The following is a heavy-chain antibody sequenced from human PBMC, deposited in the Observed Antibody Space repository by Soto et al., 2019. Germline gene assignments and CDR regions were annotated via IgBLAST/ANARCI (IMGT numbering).Heavy chain of an antibody. CDR2: NNHSGST. D-gene: IGHD6-19*01. V-gene: IGHV4-34*01. Sequence: SETLSLTCAVYGGSFSGYYWSWIRQPPGKGLEWIGENNHSGSTNYNPSLKSRVTISVDTSKNQFSLKLSSVTAADTAVYYCARSIQQWLVRYGMDVWGQGTTVTVSS. J-gene: IGHJ6*02. CDR1: GGSFSGYY. CDR3: ARSIQQWLVRYGMDV.